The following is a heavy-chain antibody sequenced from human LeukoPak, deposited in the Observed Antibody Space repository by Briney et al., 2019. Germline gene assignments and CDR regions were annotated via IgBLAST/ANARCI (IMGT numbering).Heavy chain of an antibody. CDR3: ARDRWFDP. Sequence: SETLSLTCAVSGGSMSSYYWSWIRQPPGKGLEWIGYVYYTGSTNYNPSLKSRVTISVDTSKNQFSLKLSSVTAADTAVYYCARDRWFDPWGQGTLVTVSS. CDR2: VYYTGST. CDR1: GGSMSSYY. J-gene: IGHJ5*02. V-gene: IGHV4-59*01.